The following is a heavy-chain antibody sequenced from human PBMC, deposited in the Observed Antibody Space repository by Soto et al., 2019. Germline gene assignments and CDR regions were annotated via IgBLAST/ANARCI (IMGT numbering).Heavy chain of an antibody. Sequence: PGGSLRLSCAASGFTFSSYDIRWVRQTTGKGLEWVSGIGTAGDTYYAGSVKGRFTISRDDSKSIAYLQMNSLKTEDTAVYYCTRYCSGGSCFIYYWGQGTLVTVSS. CDR3: TRYCSGGSCFIYY. J-gene: IGHJ4*02. CDR1: GFTFSSYD. D-gene: IGHD2-15*01. V-gene: IGHV3-13*01. CDR2: IGTAGDT.